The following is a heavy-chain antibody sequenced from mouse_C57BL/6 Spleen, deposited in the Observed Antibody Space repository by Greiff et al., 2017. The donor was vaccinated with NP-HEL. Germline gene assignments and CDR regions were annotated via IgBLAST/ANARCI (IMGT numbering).Heavy chain of an antibody. V-gene: IGHV1-81*01. Sequence: VQLQQSGAELARPGASVKLSCKASGYTFTSYGISWVKQRPGQGLEWIGEIYPRSGNTYYNEKFKGKATLTADKSSSTAYMELRSLTSEDSAVYFCARTYYSNYGDYFDYWGQGTTLTVSS. CDR1: GYTFTSYG. CDR3: ARTYYSNYGDYFDY. J-gene: IGHJ2*01. CDR2: IYPRSGNT. D-gene: IGHD2-5*01.